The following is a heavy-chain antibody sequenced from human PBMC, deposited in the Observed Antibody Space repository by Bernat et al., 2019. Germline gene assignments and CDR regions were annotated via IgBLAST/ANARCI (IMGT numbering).Heavy chain of an antibody. CDR1: GYTFTSYY. V-gene: IGHV1-46*01. J-gene: IGHJ4*02. CDR2: INPRAGST. CDR3: ARESYYYGSGKYRFSEY. D-gene: IGHD3-10*01. Sequence: QVQLVQSGAEVKKPGASVKVSCKASGYTFTSYYMHWVRQAPGQGLEWMGIINPRAGSTTYAQKFQGRVTVTRDTSTTTVYMELSSLRSEDTAVYYCARESYYYGSGKYRFSEYWGQGTLVTVSS.